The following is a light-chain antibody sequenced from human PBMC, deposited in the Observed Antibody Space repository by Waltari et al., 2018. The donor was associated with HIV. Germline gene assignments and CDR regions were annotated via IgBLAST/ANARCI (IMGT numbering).Light chain of an antibody. CDR3: QQYYSLPPT. V-gene: IGKV4-1*01. Sequence: DIVMTQSPDSLPVSLGQRATINCTSSRSILSSSDNRNYLAWYQQKPGQAPRVLISWASTRAVMVPSSIPALGVPERFSGSGSGTNFTLTISGLQEDDVAIYYCQQYYSLPPTFGGGTRVERK. CDR2: WAS. J-gene: IGKJ4*01. CDR1: RSILSSSDNRNY.